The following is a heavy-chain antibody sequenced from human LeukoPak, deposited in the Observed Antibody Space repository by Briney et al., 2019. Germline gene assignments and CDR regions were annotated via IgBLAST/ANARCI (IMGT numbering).Heavy chain of an antibody. CDR3: APYWYGSGTSLGY. D-gene: IGHD3-10*01. V-gene: IGHV3-7*01. CDR1: GFTFSNKW. CDR2: IKLDGSEK. Sequence: GGSLRLSCAASGFTFSNKWMSWVRQAPGKGLEWVANIKLDGSEKYYVDSVKGRFTISRDNGKNSLYLQMNSLRAEDTALYYCAPYWYGSGTSLGYWGQGTLVSVSS. J-gene: IGHJ4*02.